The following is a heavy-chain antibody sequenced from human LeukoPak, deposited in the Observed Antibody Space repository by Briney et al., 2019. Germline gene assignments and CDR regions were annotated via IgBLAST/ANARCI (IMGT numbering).Heavy chain of an antibody. CDR2: IIPIFGTA. Sequence: ASVKVSCKASGGTFSSYAISWVRQAPGQGLEWMGRIIPIFGTANYAQKFQGRVTITADEATTTAHMELSSLRSEDTAVYYCARDYRSTSGVGAFGIWGQGTMVTVSS. CDR3: ARDYRSTSGVGAFGI. CDR1: GGTFSSYA. V-gene: IGHV1-69*13. J-gene: IGHJ3*02. D-gene: IGHD3-16*02.